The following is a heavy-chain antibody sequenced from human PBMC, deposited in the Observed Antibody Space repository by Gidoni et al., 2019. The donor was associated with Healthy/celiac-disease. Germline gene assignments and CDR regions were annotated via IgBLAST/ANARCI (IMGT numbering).Heavy chain of an antibody. Sequence: QVQLQQWRAGLLKPSETLSLTCAVYGGSFSGYYWSWIRPPPGKGLEWIGEIKHSGSPNYNPSLKSRVTISVDTSNYQFFLKLSSVTAADTAVYYCARAGIAAAGVGAFDIWGQGTMVTVSS. J-gene: IGHJ3*02. CDR2: IKHSGSP. D-gene: IGHD6-13*01. CDR1: GGSFSGYY. CDR3: ARAGIAAAGVGAFDI. V-gene: IGHV4-34*01.